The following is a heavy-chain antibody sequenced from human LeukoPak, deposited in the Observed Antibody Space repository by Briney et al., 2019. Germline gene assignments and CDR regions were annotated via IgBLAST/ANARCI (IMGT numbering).Heavy chain of an antibody. CDR3: ARGAVYEYYYYYMDV. D-gene: IGHD1-14*01. V-gene: IGHV1-2*02. CDR1: GYTFTSYA. J-gene: IGHJ6*03. Sequence: ASVRVSCKASGYTFTSYAMNWVRQAPGQGLEWMGWINPNSGGTNYAQKFQGRVTMTRDTSISTAYMELSRLRSDDTAVYYCARGAVYEYYYYYMDVWGKGTTVTVSS. CDR2: INPNSGGT.